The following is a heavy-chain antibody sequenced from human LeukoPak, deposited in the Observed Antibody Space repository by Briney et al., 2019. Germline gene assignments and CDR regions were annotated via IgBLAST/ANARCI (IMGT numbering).Heavy chain of an antibody. CDR3: TTGLAAFDI. CDR1: GGSISGYS. Sequence: PSETLSLTCTVSGGSISGYSWSWVRQAPGKGLEWVGRIKSKTDGGTTDYAAPVKGRFTISRDDSKNTLYLQMNSLKTEDTAVYYCTTGLAAFDIWGQGTMVTVSS. D-gene: IGHD3-22*01. CDR2: IKSKTDGGTT. J-gene: IGHJ3*02. V-gene: IGHV3-15*01.